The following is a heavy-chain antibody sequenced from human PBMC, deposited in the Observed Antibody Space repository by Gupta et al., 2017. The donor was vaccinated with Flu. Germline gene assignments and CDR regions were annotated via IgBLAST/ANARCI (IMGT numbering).Heavy chain of an antibody. J-gene: IGHJ6*02. CDR1: GFTFSSYG. CDR2: IWYDGSNK. CDR3: ARVYYYDSSGSLPLYYYYYYGMDV. V-gene: IGHV3-33*01. D-gene: IGHD3-22*01. Sequence: QVQLVESGGGVVQPGRSLRLSCAASGFTFSSYGMHWVRQAPGTGLEWVAVIWYDGSNKYYADSVKGRFTISRDNSKNTLYLQMNSLRAEDTAVYYCARVYYYDSSGSLPLYYYYYYGMDVWGQGTTVTVSS.